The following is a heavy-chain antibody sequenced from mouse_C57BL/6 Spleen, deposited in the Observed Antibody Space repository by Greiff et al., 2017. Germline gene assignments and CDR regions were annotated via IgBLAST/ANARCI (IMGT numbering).Heavy chain of an antibody. J-gene: IGHJ2*01. D-gene: IGHD1-1*02. CDR1: GFTFSDYY. Sequence: EVQVVESEGGLVQPGSSMKLSCTASGFTFSDYYMAWVRQVPEKGLEWVANINYDGSSTYYLDSLKSRFIISRDNAKNILYLQMSSLKSEDTATYYCARDGRDLYFDYWGQGTTLTVSS. CDR2: INYDGSST. CDR3: ARDGRDLYFDY. V-gene: IGHV5-16*01.